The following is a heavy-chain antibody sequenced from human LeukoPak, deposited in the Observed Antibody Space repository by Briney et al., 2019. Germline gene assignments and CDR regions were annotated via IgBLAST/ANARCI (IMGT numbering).Heavy chain of an antibody. CDR1: GFTFSSYA. Sequence: GGSLRLSCAASGFTFSSYAMNWVRQAPGKGLEWVASISGNGGSTYYADSVKGRFTISRDNSRNAVFLQMVSPRDDDTAIYYCAKIERWLVHGFDLWGRGTLVTVSS. CDR3: AKIERWLVHGFDL. V-gene: IGHV3-23*01. CDR2: ISGNGGST. D-gene: IGHD6-19*01. J-gene: IGHJ2*01.